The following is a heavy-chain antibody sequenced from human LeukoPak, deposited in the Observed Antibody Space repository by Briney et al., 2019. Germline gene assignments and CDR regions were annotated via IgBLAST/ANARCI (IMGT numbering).Heavy chain of an antibody. CDR1: GFIFDDYA. J-gene: IGHJ6*03. D-gene: IGHD5-18*01. CDR2: FSGDGGST. V-gene: IGHV3-43*02. CDR3: AKDTLRGYSYGFHNYMDV. Sequence: GGSLRVSCAASGFIFDDYAMHWVRQAPGKGLEWVSLFSGDGGSTYYADSVKGQFTNSRDNSKTSLYLQMNSLRTEDTALYYCAKDTLRGYSYGFHNYMDVWGKGTTVTVSS.